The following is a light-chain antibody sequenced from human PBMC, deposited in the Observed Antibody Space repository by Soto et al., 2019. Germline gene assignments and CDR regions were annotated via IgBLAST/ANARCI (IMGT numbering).Light chain of an antibody. CDR2: GAS. Sequence: MTQSPSTLSASVGDRVTITCRASQSISSWLAWYQQKPGQAPRLLIHGASTRATGVPARFSGSGSGTDFTLTISSLQSEDFAVYYCQQYHNWPPQYTFGQGTKLQIK. CDR1: QSISSW. J-gene: IGKJ2*01. CDR3: QQYHNWPPQYT. V-gene: IGKV3-15*01.